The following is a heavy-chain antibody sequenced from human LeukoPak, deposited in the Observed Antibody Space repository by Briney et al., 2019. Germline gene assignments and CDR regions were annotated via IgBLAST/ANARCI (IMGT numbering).Heavy chain of an antibody. CDR3: AKDTYYYDSSGSPGGAFDI. V-gene: IGHV4-39*02. CDR1: GGSISSSSYY. D-gene: IGHD3-22*01. Sequence: ASETLSLTCTVSGGSISSSSYYWGWIRQPPGKGLEWIGSIYYSGSTYYNPSLKSRVTISVDTSKNQFSLKLSSVTAADTAVYYCAKDTYYYDSSGSPGGAFDIWGQGTMVTVSS. J-gene: IGHJ3*02. CDR2: IYYSGST.